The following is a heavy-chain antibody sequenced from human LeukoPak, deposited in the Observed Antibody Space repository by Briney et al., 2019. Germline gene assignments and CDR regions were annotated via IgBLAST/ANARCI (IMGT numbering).Heavy chain of an antibody. J-gene: IGHJ3*01. CDR3: ARETHDALDL. V-gene: IGHV3-30*04. CDR2: ISFDGTNK. Sequence: GGSLRLSCTACGFTISGDAMHWVRQAPGKGLQWVADISFDGTNKNYADSVKGRFTISRDNSKNTLFLQMNSLTTDDTALFYCARETHDALDLWGPGTLVTVFS. CDR1: GFTISGDA.